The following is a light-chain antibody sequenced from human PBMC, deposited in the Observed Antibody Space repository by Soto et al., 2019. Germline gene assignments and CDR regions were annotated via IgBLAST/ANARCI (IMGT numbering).Light chain of an antibody. J-gene: IGKJ1*01. Sequence: TQMTQSPSSLSASIGDRVTITCRASQSISNYLNWYQQKPGKAPKLLIYAASSLQSGVPSRFSGSGSGTDFTLTISSLQPEDFATYYCLQDYNYPWTFGQGTMVDIK. CDR1: QSISNY. V-gene: IGKV1-6*01. CDR2: AAS. CDR3: LQDYNYPWT.